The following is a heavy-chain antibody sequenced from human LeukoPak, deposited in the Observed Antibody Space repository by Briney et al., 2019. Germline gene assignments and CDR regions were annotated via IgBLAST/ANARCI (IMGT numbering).Heavy chain of an antibody. Sequence: GASVKVSCKASGYTFTGYYMHWVRQAPGQGLEWMGWINPNSGGTNYAQKFQGRVTMTRDTSISTAYMELSRLRSDDTAVYYCARANVWGSYRLDYWGQGTLVTVSS. CDR1: GYTFTGYY. J-gene: IGHJ4*02. CDR3: ARANVWGSYRLDY. CDR2: INPNSGGT. V-gene: IGHV1-2*02. D-gene: IGHD3-16*02.